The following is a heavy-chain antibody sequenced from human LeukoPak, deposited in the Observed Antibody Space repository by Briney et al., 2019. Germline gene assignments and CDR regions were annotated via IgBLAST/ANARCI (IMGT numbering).Heavy chain of an antibody. CDR1: GGSISSYY. Sequence: SETLSLTCTVSGGSISSYYWSWIRQPPGKDLEWLGYIYYSGSTNYNPSLKSRVTISVDTSKNQFSLKLSSVTAADTAVYYCAREREVRGVISYGMDVWGQGTTVTVSS. CDR2: IYYSGST. CDR3: AREREVRGVISYGMDV. J-gene: IGHJ6*02. V-gene: IGHV4-59*01. D-gene: IGHD3-10*01.